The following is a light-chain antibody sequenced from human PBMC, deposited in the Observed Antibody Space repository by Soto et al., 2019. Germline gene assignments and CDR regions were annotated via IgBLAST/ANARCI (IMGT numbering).Light chain of an antibody. J-gene: IGLJ1*01. Sequence: QSALTQPASVSGSPGQSITISCTGTSSDVGKYNLVSWYQHHPGKAPKVIIYEGSKRPSGVSSRFSGSKSGNTASLTISGLLAEDEADYYCSSYTSSSTYVFGTGTKLTVL. CDR2: EGS. V-gene: IGLV2-14*02. CDR1: SSDVGKYNL. CDR3: SSYTSSSTYV.